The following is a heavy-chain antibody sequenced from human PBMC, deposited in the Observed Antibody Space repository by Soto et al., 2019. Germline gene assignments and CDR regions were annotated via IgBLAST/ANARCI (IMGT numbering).Heavy chain of an antibody. J-gene: IGHJ6*02. CDR2: ISTRGSTK. V-gene: IGHV3-48*03. D-gene: IGHD3-3*01. CDR1: GFTFSSYE. Sequence: GGSLRLSCAASGFTFSSYEMNWVRQAPGEGLEWVSYISTRGSTKYYADSVKGRFTISRDDAKNSLYLQMNSLRVEDTAVYYCARAGVTIFGVVVDYPGMDVWGQGTTVTVSS. CDR3: ARAGVTIFGVVVDYPGMDV.